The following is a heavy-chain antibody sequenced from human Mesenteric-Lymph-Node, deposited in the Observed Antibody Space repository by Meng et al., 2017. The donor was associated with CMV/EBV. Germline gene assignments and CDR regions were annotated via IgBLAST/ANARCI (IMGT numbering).Heavy chain of an antibody. Sequence: GSLRLSCTVSGGSISSYYWSWIRQPPGKGLEWIGYIYYSGSTNYNPSLKSRVTISVDTSKNQFSLKLSSVTAADTAVYYCARVVQEFDPWGQGTLVTVSS. D-gene: IGHD3-10*02. V-gene: IGHV4-59*12. CDR2: IYYSGST. J-gene: IGHJ5*02. CDR1: GGSISSYY. CDR3: ARVVQEFDP.